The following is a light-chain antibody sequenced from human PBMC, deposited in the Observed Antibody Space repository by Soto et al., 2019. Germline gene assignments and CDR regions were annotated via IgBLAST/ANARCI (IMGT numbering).Light chain of an antibody. CDR3: ATWSDSLKGWV. J-gene: IGLJ3*02. V-gene: IGLV1-44*01. CDR2: AND. Sequence: VLTQPPSASRTPGQRVTIPCSGSSSDIGSNSVNWYQQLPGAAPRLLIYANDHRPSGVPDRFSASKSGTSASLAISGVRSEDEAFYYCATWSDSLKGWVFGGGTKLTVL. CDR1: SSDIGSNS.